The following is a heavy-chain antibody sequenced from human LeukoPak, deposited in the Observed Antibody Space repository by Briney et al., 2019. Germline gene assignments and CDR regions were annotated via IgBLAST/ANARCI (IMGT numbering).Heavy chain of an antibody. CDR3: ARGMVDTAMATDY. D-gene: IGHD5-18*01. J-gene: IGHJ4*02. CDR2: IYYSGST. CDR1: GGSISSSSYY. Sequence: SETLSLTCTVSGGSISSSSYYWGWIRQPPGKGLEWIGSIYYSGSTYYNPSLKSRVTISVDTSKNQFSLKLSSVTAADTAVYYCARGMVDTAMATDYWGQGTLVTVSS. V-gene: IGHV4-39*07.